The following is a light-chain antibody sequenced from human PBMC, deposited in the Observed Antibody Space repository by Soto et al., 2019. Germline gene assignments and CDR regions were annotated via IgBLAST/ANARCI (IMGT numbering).Light chain of an antibody. Sequence: QSALTQPASVSGSPGQSITISCTGTSSDVGLYDYVSWYQQHPGKAPQLMIYEVSNRPSGVSNRFSASKSGNTASLTISGLRAEDEADYYCSSYTSITSYVFGTGTKVTVL. V-gene: IGLV2-14*01. CDR2: EVS. CDR3: SSYTSITSYV. CDR1: SSDVGLYDY. J-gene: IGLJ1*01.